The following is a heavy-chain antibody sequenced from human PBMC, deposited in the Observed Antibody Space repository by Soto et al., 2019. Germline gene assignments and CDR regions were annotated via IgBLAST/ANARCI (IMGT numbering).Heavy chain of an antibody. CDR3: ARPEYQWGHNFQY. D-gene: IGHD2-2*01. V-gene: IGHV4-39*02. J-gene: IGHJ1*01. Sequence: QVQLQESGPGLVKPSETLSLTCSVSGGSVTSGHDYCCWIRQTPGKGLEWIGSIYYIGSTYVNPSLKSRVILSVDTSKNRFSLRLTAVSAAYSAVYSCARPEYQWGHNFQYWGLGILVTVSS. CDR2: IYYIGST. CDR1: GGSVTSGHDY.